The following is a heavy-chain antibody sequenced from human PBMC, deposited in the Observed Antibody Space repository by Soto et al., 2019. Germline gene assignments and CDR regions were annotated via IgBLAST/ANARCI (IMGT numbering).Heavy chain of an antibody. CDR3: ARQGIAGAGRGWFDP. V-gene: IGHV5-10-1*01. CDR2: IDPSDSYT. Sequence: PGESLKISCKGSGYSLTKYFISWVRQMREKGLEWMGRIDPSDSYTNYRPSFQGHVTISADKSISTAYLQWSSLKAVATARYYCARQGIAGAGRGWFDPWGQGTLVTVSS. J-gene: IGHJ5*02. CDR1: GYSLTKYF. D-gene: IGHD6-19*01.